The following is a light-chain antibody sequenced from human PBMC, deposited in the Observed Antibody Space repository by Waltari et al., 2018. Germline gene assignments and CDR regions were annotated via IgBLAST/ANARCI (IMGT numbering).Light chain of an antibody. CDR1: KLGDKY. Sequence: SYELTQLPSVSVSPGQTASITCSGDKLGDKYVCWYQQKPGQSPVLVIYQDTKRPSGIPERFSGSNSGNTATLTISGTQAMDEADYYCQAWDSSTPYVFGPGTKVTVL. CDR2: QDT. CDR3: QAWDSSTPYV. J-gene: IGLJ1*01. V-gene: IGLV3-1*01.